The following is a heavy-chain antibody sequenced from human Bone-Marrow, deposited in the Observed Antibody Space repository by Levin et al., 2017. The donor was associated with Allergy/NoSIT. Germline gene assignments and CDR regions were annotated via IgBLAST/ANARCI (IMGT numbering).Heavy chain of an antibody. Sequence: GGSLRLSCAASGFTFDDHAMHWVRQAPGKGLEWVSGISRNSGSIGYADSVKGRFTISRDNAENSLYLQRNSLRAEDTALYYCVKGTGGNLHTYPWFDSWGQGTPVTVSS. V-gene: IGHV3-9*01. D-gene: IGHD4-23*01. CDR3: VKGTGGNLHTYPWFDS. CDR2: ISRNSGSI. CDR1: GFTFDDHA. J-gene: IGHJ5*01.